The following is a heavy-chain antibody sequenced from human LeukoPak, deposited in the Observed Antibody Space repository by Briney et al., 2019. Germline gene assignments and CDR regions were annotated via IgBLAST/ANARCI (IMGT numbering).Heavy chain of an antibody. D-gene: IGHD6-13*01. V-gene: IGHV3-21*01. CDR2: ISSSSSYI. CDR3: ARDDSSSWYDFWFDP. CDR1: GFTFSSYS. J-gene: IGHJ5*02. Sequence: SGGSLRLSCAASGFTFSSYSMNWVRQAPGKGLEWVSSISSSSSYIYYADSVKGRFTISRDNAKNSLYLQMNSLRAEDTAVYYCARDDSSSWYDFWFDPWGQGTLVTVSS.